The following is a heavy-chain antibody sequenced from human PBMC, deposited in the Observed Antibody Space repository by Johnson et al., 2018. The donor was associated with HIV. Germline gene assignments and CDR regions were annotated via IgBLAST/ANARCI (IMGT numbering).Heavy chain of an antibody. CDR2: ISSSGSTI. CDR3: ASGAQFGTVSHDAFDI. Sequence: QVQLVESGGGLVKPGGSLRLSCAASGFTFSDYYMSWIRQAPGKGLGWVSYISSSGSTIYYADSVKGRFTISRDNAKNSLYLQMNSLRAEDTAVYYCASGAQFGTVSHDAFDIWGQGTMVAVSS. CDR1: GFTFSDYY. V-gene: IGHV3-11*04. D-gene: IGHD1-7*01. J-gene: IGHJ3*02.